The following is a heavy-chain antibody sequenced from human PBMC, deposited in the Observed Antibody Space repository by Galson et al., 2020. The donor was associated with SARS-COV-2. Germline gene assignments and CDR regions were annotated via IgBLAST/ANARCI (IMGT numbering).Heavy chain of an antibody. CDR1: GYSFTSYW. CDR2: IDPSDSYT. D-gene: IGHD3-9*01. Sequence: HGESLKISCTGSGYSFTSYWIIWVRQILGKCLALIGRIDPSDSYTNYSPSFQGHLPISADKSISTAYLQWSSLKASDTAMYYCARHRPDYDILTGYYHKRGSFDYWGQGTLVTVSS. J-gene: IGHJ4*02. V-gene: IGHV5-10-1*01. CDR3: ARHRPDYDILTGYYHKRGSFDY.